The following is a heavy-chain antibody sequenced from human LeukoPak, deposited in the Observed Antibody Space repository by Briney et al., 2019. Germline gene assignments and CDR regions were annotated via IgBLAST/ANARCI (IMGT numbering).Heavy chain of an antibody. D-gene: IGHD4-17*01. CDR1: GFTFSRYG. J-gene: IGHJ4*02. CDR2: IRYDGSNK. Sequence: PGGSLRLSCAAAGFTFSRYGMHWVRQAAGKGREWVGFIRYDGSNKYYADSVKRRFTISRDNSKNTLYLQMNSLRAEDTAVYYCAKDRTTVTTGGVDYWGQGTLVTVSS. V-gene: IGHV3-30*02. CDR3: AKDRTTVTTGGVDY.